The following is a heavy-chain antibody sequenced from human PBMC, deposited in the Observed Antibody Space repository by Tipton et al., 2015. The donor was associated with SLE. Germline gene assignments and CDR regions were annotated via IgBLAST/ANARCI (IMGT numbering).Heavy chain of an antibody. D-gene: IGHD6-13*01. Sequence: TLSLTCTVSGDSISSSTYYWAWHRQPPGKGLDWIGSPYYGGNTYYNPSLQSRVIMSVDTYKNQFCLKLSSVTAADTAVYYCARLGIATTGTNKYFQHWGQGTLVTVSS. CDR1: GDSISSSTYY. J-gene: IGHJ1*01. CDR3: ARLGIATTGTNKYFQH. CDR2: PYYGGNT. V-gene: IGHV4-39*07.